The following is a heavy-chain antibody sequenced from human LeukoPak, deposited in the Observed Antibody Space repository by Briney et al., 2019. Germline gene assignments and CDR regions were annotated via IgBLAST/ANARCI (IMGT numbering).Heavy chain of an antibody. CDR2: INHSGST. V-gene: IGHV4-34*01. Sequence: SETLSLTRAVYGGSFSGYYWSWIRQPPGKGLEWSGEINHSGSTNYNPSLKSLVTISVDTSKNQFSLKLSSVTAADTAVYYCARSKVRVRGVDYWGQGTLVTVSS. CDR1: GGSFSGYY. D-gene: IGHD3-10*01. CDR3: ARSKVRVRGVDY. J-gene: IGHJ4*02.